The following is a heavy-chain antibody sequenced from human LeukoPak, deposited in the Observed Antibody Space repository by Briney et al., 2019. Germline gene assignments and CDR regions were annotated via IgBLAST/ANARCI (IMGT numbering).Heavy chain of an antibody. Sequence: GGSLRLSCAASGFTFSSYAMSWVRQAPGKGLEWVSAISGSGGSTYYADSVKGRFTISRDNSKNTLYLQMNSLGAEDTAVYYCALSRIAAAGPYFDLWGRGTLVAVSS. CDR3: ALSRIAAAGPYFDL. V-gene: IGHV3-23*01. CDR2: ISGSGGST. CDR1: GFTFSSYA. J-gene: IGHJ2*01. D-gene: IGHD6-13*01.